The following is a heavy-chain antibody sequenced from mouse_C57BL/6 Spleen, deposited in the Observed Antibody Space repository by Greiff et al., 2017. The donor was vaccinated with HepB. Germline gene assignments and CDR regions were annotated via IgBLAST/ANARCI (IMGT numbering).Heavy chain of an antibody. CDR2: IDPSDSET. D-gene: IGHD1-1*01. J-gene: IGHJ3*01. CDR3: ARSDVSSYSWFAY. CDR1: GYTFTSYW. Sequence: VQLQQSGAELVRPGSSVKLSCKASGYTFTSYWMHWVKQRPIQGLEWIGNIDPSDSETHYNQKFKDKATLTVDKSSSTAHMQLSSLTSEDSAVYFCARSDVSSYSWFAYWGQGTLVTVSA. V-gene: IGHV1-52*01.